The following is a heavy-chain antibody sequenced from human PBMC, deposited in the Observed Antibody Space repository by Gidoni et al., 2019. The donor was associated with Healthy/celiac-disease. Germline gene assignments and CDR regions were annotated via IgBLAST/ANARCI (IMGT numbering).Heavy chain of an antibody. V-gene: IGHV4-59*01. CDR1: GGSISSYY. CDR2: IYYSGST. CDR3: ARYSSSWSLYYFDY. J-gene: IGHJ4*02. D-gene: IGHD6-13*01. Sequence: QVQLQESGPGLVKPSETLSLTCTVSGGSISSYYWSWIRQPPGKGLEWIGYIYYSGSTNYNPSLKSRVTISVDTSKNQFSLKLSSVTAADTAVYYCARYSSSWSLYYFDYWGQGTLVTVSS.